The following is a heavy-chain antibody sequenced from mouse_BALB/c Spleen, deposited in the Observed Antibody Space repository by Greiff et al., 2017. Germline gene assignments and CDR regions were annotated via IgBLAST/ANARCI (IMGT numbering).Heavy chain of an antibody. CDR3: ARDYGSY. CDR1: GFTFSSYA. D-gene: IGHD1-1*01. V-gene: IGHV5-9-4*01. Sequence: EVMLVESGGGLVKPGGSLKLSCAASGFTFSSYAMSWVRQSPEKRLEWVAEISSGGSYTYYPDTVTGRFTISRDNAKNTLYLEMSSLRSEDTAMYYCARDYGSYWGQGTTLTVSS. CDR2: ISSGGSYT. J-gene: IGHJ2*01.